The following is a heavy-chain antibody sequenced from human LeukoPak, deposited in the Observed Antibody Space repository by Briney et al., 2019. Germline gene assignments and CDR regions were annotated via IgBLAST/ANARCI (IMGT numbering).Heavy chain of an antibody. J-gene: IGHJ4*02. V-gene: IGHV3-33*01. CDR3: ARDAIEQGYCGY. D-gene: IGHD2-21*01. CDR2: IRYDGSNK. CDR1: GFSFSSYG. Sequence: PGRSLRLSCAASGFSFSSYGMNWVRQAPGKGLEWVAVIRYDGSNKYYAASVKGRFTISRDNSKNTLYLQMSSLRAEDTAVYYCARDAIEQGYCGYWGQGTLVTVSS.